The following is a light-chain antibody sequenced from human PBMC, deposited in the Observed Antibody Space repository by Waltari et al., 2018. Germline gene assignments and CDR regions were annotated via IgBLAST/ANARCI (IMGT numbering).Light chain of an antibody. Sequence: QTVVTQEPSLSVSPGGTVTLTCALSSGSISTTSYAPWYQQPPGQAPRTLVYKSNARSSGVPDRFSGSILGNTAALTITGAQADDESDYYCALYMGSGIWVFGGGTRLTVL. V-gene: IGLV8-61*01. CDR2: KSN. CDR1: SGSISTTSY. CDR3: ALYMGSGIWV. J-gene: IGLJ3*02.